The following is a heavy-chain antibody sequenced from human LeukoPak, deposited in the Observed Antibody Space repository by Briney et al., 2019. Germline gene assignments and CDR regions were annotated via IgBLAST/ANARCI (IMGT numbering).Heavy chain of an antibody. Sequence: SETLSLTCTVSGGSISSYYWSWIRQPPGKGLEWIGYIYYSGSTNYNPSLKSRVTISVDTSKNQFSLKLSSVTAADTAVYYCARAYYYDSSGYYPPIYYYYYIDVWGKGTTVTVSS. J-gene: IGHJ6*03. V-gene: IGHV4-59*01. D-gene: IGHD3-22*01. CDR3: ARAYYYDSSGYYPPIYYYYYIDV. CDR2: IYYSGST. CDR1: GGSISSYY.